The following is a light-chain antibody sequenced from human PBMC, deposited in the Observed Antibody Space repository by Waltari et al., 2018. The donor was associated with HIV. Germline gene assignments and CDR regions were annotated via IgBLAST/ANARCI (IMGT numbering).Light chain of an antibody. CDR2: AGS. V-gene: IGKV1-17*01. Sequence: DIQMTQSPSTLSASVGDRVTIICRASEGIGNDLAWFQQKPGKAPKRLIFAGSTLQSGVPLRFSGSGSGTQFTLTISSLQPGDFATYFCQQYNSFPITFGGGTKV. CDR1: EGIGND. CDR3: QQYNSFPIT. J-gene: IGKJ4*01.